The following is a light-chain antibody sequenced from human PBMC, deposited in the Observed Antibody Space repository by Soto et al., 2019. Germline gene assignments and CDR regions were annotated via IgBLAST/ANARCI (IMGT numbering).Light chain of an antibody. CDR3: QDYGSSRT. J-gene: IGKJ1*01. CDR1: QSISSSS. CDR2: GAS. Sequence: EIVLTQSPGTLSLSPGERATLSCRTSQSISSSSLAWYQQKPGQAPRLLIYGASSRATGIPDRFSGSGSGTDFTLTISRVEPEDIAVYYCQDYGSSRTFGQGTKVEVK. V-gene: IGKV3-20*01.